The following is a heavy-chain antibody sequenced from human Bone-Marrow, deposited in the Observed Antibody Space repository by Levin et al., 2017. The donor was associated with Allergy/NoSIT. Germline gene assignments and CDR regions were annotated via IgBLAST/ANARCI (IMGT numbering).Heavy chain of an antibody. CDR1: GFTFSSYE. D-gene: IGHD4-23*01. CDR3: AREPRWRRSFYYYYYGMDV. V-gene: IGHV3-48*03. J-gene: IGHJ6*02. CDR2: ISSSGTTI. Sequence: LSLTCAASGFTFSSYEMNWVRQAPGKGLEWVSYISSSGTTIYYADSVKGRFTIPRDNAKNSLYLQMNSLRAEDTAVYYCAREPRWRRSFYYYYYGMDVWGQGTTVTVSS.